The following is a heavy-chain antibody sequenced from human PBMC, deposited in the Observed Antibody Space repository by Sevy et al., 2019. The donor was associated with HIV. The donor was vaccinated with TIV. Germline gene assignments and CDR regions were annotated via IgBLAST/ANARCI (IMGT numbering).Heavy chain of an antibody. V-gene: IGHV3-23*01. D-gene: IGHD6-19*01. J-gene: IGHJ4*02. CDR3: ANRPYPVADPGGHYFDY. Sequence: GGSLRLSCAASGFTFSSYAMSWVRQAPGKGLEWVSAISGSGGSTYYADSVKGRFTISRDNSKNTLYLQMNSLRAEDTAVYYCANRPYPVADPGGHYFDYWGQGTLVTVSS. CDR2: ISGSGGST. CDR1: GFTFSSYA.